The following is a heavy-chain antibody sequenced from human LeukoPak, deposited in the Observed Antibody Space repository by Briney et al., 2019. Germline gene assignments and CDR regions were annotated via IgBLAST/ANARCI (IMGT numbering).Heavy chain of an antibody. D-gene: IGHD6-13*01. Sequence: GGSLRLSCAASGFTFSTYAMSWVRQAPGKGLEGVAVISGSGISTYYADSVKGRFTISRDNSKNTLYLQMNSLRAEDTAVYYCAKVPIGAPGTYYYGMDVWGQGTTVTVSS. CDR2: ISGSGIST. CDR1: GFTFSTYA. V-gene: IGHV3-23*01. J-gene: IGHJ6*02. CDR3: AKVPIGAPGTYYYGMDV.